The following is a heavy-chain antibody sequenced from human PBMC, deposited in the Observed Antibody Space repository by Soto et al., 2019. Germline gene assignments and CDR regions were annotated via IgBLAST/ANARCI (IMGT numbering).Heavy chain of an antibody. CDR3: ARDGLLWFGELFSGGLDY. CDR2: ISSSSSII. D-gene: IGHD3-10*01. V-gene: IGHV3-48*01. Sequence: EVQLVESGGGLVQPGGSLRLSCAASGFTFSSYSMNWVRQAPGKGLEWVSYISSSSSIIYYADSVKGRFTISRDNAKNSLYLQMNSLRAEDTAVYYCARDGLLWFGELFSGGLDYWGQGTLVTVSS. J-gene: IGHJ4*02. CDR1: GFTFSSYS.